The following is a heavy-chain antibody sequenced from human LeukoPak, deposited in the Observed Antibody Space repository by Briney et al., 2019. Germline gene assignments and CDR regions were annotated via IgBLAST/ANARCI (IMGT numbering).Heavy chain of an antibody. J-gene: IGHJ6*02. V-gene: IGHV4-59*01. D-gene: IGHD1-1*01. Sequence: SGTLSLTCTVSGGSISSYYWSWIRQPPGKGLEWIGYIYDSGSTNYNPSLKSRVTISVDTSKNQFSLKLSSVTAADTAVYYCARVGGTNYYYYGMDVWGQGTTVTVSS. CDR1: GGSISSYY. CDR3: ARVGGTNYYYYGMDV. CDR2: IYDSGST.